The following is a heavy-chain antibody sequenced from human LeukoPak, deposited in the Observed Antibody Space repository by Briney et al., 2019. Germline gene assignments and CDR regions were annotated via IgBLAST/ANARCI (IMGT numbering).Heavy chain of an antibody. CDR2: ISSSGSTI. CDR3: ARGRESPEYYDFWSGTQRTYYYYGMDV. D-gene: IGHD3-3*01. J-gene: IGHJ6*02. Sequence: GGSLRLSCAASGFTFSDYYMSWIRQAPGKGLEWASYISSSGSTIYYADSVKGRFTISRDNAKNSLYLQMNSLRAEDTAVYYCARGRESPEYYDFWSGTQRTYYYYGMDVWGQGTTVTVSS. V-gene: IGHV3-11*01. CDR1: GFTFSDYY.